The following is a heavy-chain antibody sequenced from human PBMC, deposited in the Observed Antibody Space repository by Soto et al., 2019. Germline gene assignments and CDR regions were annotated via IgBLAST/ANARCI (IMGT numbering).Heavy chain of an antibody. D-gene: IGHD6-13*01. CDR3: ARDSSIAAAGDYYYGMDV. V-gene: IGHV1-69*01. CDR2: IIPIFGTA. CDR1: GGTFSSYA. Sequence: QVQLVQSGAEVKKPGSSVKVSCKASGGTFSSYAISWVRQAPGQGLEWMGGIIPIFGTANYAQKFQGRVTITADESTSTAYMELSSLRSEDTDVYYCARDSSIAAAGDYYYGMDVWGQGTTVTVSS. J-gene: IGHJ6*02.